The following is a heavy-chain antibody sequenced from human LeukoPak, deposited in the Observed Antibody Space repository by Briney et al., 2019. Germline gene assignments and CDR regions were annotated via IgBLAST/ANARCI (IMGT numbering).Heavy chain of an antibody. J-gene: IGHJ4*02. CDR2: INPNSGGT. D-gene: IGHD6-19*01. CDR3: ARAASGYSSGWYFDY. CDR1: GYTFTGYY. Sequence: ASVKVSCKASGYTFTGYYMHWVRQAPGQGLEWMGWINPNSGGTNYAQKFQGRVTMTRDTSISTAYMELSRLRSDDTAVYYCARAASGYSSGWYFDYRGQGTLVTVSS. V-gene: IGHV1-2*02.